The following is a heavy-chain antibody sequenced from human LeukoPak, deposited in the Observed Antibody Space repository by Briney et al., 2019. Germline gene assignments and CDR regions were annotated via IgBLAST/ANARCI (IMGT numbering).Heavy chain of an antibody. CDR1: GFTFSSYA. V-gene: IGHV3-30-3*01. J-gene: IGHJ4*02. Sequence: GRSLRLSCAASGFTFSSYAMHWVRQAPGKGLEWVAVISYDGSNKYYADSVKGRFTISRDNSKNTLYLQMNSLRAEDTAVYYCARDMSWSGWYALDYWGQGILVTVSS. CDR2: ISYDGSNK. D-gene: IGHD6-19*01. CDR3: ARDMSWSGWYALDY.